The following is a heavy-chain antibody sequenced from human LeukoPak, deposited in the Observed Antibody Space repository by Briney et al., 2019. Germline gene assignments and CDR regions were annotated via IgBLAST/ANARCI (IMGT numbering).Heavy chain of an antibody. J-gene: IGHJ4*02. V-gene: IGHV4-34*01. D-gene: IGHD3-22*01. CDR2: INHSGST. Sequence: SETLSLTCAVYGGSFSGYYWSWLRQPPGKGLEWIGEINHSGSTNYNLSLKSRVTISVDTSKNQFSLKLSSVTAADTAVYYCARSDLTGNDTFDYWGQGTLVTVSS. CDR1: GGSFSGYY. CDR3: ARSDLTGNDTFDY.